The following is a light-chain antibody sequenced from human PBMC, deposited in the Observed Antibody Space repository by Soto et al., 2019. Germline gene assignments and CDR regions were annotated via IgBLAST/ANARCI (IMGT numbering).Light chain of an antibody. Sequence: QSAVTQPRSVSGSPGQSVTISCTGTSSDVGGDKYVSWYQQHPGKAPKLMIYDVNKRPSGVPDRFSGSKSDNTASLTISGLQAEDEADYYCCSYVGSYTYVFGSGTQLTVL. CDR3: CSYVGSYTYV. CDR1: SSDVGGDKY. V-gene: IGLV2-11*01. J-gene: IGLJ1*01. CDR2: DVN.